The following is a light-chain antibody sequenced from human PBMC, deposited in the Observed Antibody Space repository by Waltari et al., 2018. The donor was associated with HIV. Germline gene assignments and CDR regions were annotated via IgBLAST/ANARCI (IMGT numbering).Light chain of an antibody. CDR1: SSDVGVYDY. Sequence: QSALTQPASVSGSPGQSITISCTGTSSDVGVYDYVSLYQQHPGKAPKLMIFEVSYRPSGVSSRFSGSKSGNTASLTISGLRAEDEADYYCSSYTTSSTLVVFGGGTRLTVL. CDR3: SSYTTSSTLVV. J-gene: IGLJ3*02. V-gene: IGLV2-14*01. CDR2: EVS.